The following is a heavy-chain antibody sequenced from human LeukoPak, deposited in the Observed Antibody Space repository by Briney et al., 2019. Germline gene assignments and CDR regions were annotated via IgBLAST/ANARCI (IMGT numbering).Heavy chain of an antibody. CDR1: GGSISSSSYY. CDR2: IYYSGST. D-gene: IGHD2-2*01. CDR3: ARTLRVPYYFDY. V-gene: IGHV4-39*07. J-gene: IGHJ4*02. Sequence: SETLSLTCTVSGGSISSSSYYWGWIRQPPGKGLEWIGSIYYSGSTYYNPSLKSRVTISVDTSKNQFSLKLSSVTAADTAVYYCARTLRVPYYFDYWGQGTLVTVSS.